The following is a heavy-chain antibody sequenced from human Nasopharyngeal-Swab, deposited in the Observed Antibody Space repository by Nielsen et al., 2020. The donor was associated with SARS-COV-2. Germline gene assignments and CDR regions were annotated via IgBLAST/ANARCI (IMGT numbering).Heavy chain of an antibody. J-gene: IGHJ6*02. CDR1: GFTFNNYN. D-gene: IGHD3-3*01. Sequence: GGSLRLSCAASGFTFNNYNFNWVRQAPGKGLEWVSSISSSSSYIYYADSVKGRFTISRDNATNSLYLQMNSLRAEDTAVYYCARDGLDYDFWSAYFMDVWGQGTTVTVSS. V-gene: IGHV3-21*01. CDR3: ARDGLDYDFWSAYFMDV. CDR2: ISSSSSYI.